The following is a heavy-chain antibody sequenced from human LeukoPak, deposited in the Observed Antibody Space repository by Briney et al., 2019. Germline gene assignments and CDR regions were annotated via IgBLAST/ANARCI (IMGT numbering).Heavy chain of an antibody. Sequence: PGGSLRLSCAASGFTFSSYSMNWVRQAPGKGLEWVSSISSSSSYIYYADSVKGRLTISRDNAKNSLYLQMNSLRAEDTAVYYCARDQSYSYGIPDYWGQGTLVTVSS. D-gene: IGHD5-18*01. CDR1: GFTFSSYS. CDR3: ARDQSYSYGIPDY. CDR2: ISSSSSYI. V-gene: IGHV3-21*01. J-gene: IGHJ4*02.